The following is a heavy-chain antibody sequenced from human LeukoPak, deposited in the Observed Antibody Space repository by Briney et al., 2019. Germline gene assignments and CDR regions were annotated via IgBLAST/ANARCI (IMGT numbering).Heavy chain of an antibody. CDR3: ARSIWSLDESYYYYMDV. CDR2: TYYRSKWYN. V-gene: IGHV6-1*01. J-gene: IGHJ6*03. CDR1: GDSVSSNSAA. Sequence: SQTLSLTCAISGDSVSSNSAAWNWIRQSPSRGLEWLGRTYYRSKWYNDYAVFVKSRITINPDTSKNQFSLQLNSVTAADTAVYYCARSIWSLDESYYYYMDVWGKGTTVTISS. D-gene: IGHD2-21*01.